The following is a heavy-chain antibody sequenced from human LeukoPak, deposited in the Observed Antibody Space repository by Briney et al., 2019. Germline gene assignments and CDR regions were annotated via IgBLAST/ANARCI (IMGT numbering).Heavy chain of an antibody. CDR1: GYSFTSYH. CDR2: IDPSDSYT. J-gene: IGHJ4*02. V-gene: IGHV5-10-1*01. D-gene: IGHD2-21*01. CDR3: ALVSTPSD. Sequence: GESLRISCKGSGYSFTSYHISWVRQMPGKGLEWMGRIDPSDSYTNYSPSFQGHVTFSVDKSISAAYLQWNTLKASDTAIYYCALVSTPSDWGQGTLVTVSS.